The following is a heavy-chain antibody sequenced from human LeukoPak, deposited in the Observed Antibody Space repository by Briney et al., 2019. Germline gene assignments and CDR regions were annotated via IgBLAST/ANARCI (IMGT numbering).Heavy chain of an antibody. V-gene: IGHV3-23*01. CDR3: AKGPRGSYDY. D-gene: IGHD1-26*01. CDR1: GFTFNSYA. Sequence: GGSLRLSCAASGFTFNSYAMAWVRQAPEKGLEWVSSITDSGFSTYYADSVKGRFTISRDNSENTLYLQMNSLRAEDTAVYYCAKGPRGSYDYWGQGTLVTVSS. CDR2: ITDSGFST. J-gene: IGHJ4*02.